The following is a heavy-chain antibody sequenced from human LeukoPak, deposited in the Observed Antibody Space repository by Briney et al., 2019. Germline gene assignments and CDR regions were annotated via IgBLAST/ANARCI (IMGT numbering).Heavy chain of an antibody. V-gene: IGHV5-51*01. CDR3: ARQVGATGHFDL. J-gene: IGHJ4*02. CDR1: GHTFTHYW. D-gene: IGHD1-26*01. CDR2: IYPGDSST. Sequence: GESLKISCKDSGHTFTHYWIAWVRQMPGKGLEWMGMIYPGDSSTRYSPSFEAQVTISADTSISTAYLQWSSLQAADTAMYYCARQVGATGHFDLWGQGTLVTVSS.